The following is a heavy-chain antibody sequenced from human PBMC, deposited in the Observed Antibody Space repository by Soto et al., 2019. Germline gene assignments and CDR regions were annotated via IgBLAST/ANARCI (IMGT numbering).Heavy chain of an antibody. J-gene: IGHJ4*02. CDR2: IYYSGST. Sequence: PSETLSLTCTVSGGSISSYYWSWIRQPPGKRLEWIGYIYYSGSTNYNPSLKSRVTISVDTSKNQFSLKLSSVTAADTAVYYCARRVALERRGELEYYFDYWGQGTLVTVSS. CDR1: GGSISSYY. CDR3: ARRVALERRGELEYYFDY. D-gene: IGHD1-1*01. V-gene: IGHV4-59*08.